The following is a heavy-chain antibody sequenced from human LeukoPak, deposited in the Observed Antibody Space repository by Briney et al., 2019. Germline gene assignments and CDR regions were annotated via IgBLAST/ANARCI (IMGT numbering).Heavy chain of an antibody. J-gene: IGHJ4*02. CDR1: GGSISSYY. D-gene: IGHD3-22*01. CDR3: ARDKYYYDSSGYYYFDY. CDR2: IHTSGST. V-gene: IGHV4-4*07. Sequence: SGTLSLTCSVSGGSISSYYWSWIRQPAGKGLEWIGRIHTSGSTNYNPSLKSRVTMSVDTSKNQFPLKLSSVTAADTAVYYCARDKYYYDSSGYYYFDYWGQGTLVTVSS.